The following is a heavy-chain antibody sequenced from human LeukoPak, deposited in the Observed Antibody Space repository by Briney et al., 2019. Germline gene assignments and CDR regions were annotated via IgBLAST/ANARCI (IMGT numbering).Heavy chain of an antibody. CDR3: RGWIQLGYYYMDV. D-gene: IGHD5-18*01. CDR2: IRNKANNYAT. Sequence: GGSLRLSCAASGFSFSGSTMHWVRQASGKGLEWVGRIRNKANNYATAYTTSVKGRFTISRDDSKNTAYLQMNSLKTEDTAVYYCRGWIQLGYYYMDVWGKGTTVTVSS. J-gene: IGHJ6*03. CDR1: GFSFSGST. V-gene: IGHV3-73*01.